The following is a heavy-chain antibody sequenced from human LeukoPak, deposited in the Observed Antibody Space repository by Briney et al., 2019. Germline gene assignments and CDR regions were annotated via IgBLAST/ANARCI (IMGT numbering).Heavy chain of an antibody. J-gene: IGHJ5*02. V-gene: IGHV3-23*01. D-gene: IGHD2-2*01. CDR2: ISASGGTT. CDR3: AKLPREYCSSTSCPNWFDT. CDR1: GFTFSSYG. Sequence: GGSLRLSCAASGFTFSSYGMTWVRQAPGKGLEWVSDISASGGTTYYADSVKGRFTTSRDNSKNTLYLQMNSLRDDDTAVYYCAKLPREYCSSTSCPNWFDTWGQGTLVTVSS.